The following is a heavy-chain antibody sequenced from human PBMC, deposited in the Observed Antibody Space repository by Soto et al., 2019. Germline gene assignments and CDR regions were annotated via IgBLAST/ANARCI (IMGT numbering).Heavy chain of an antibody. CDR1: GGSISSSSYY. V-gene: IGHV4-39*01. D-gene: IGHD1-26*01. Sequence: SETLSLTCTVSGGSISSSSYYWGWIRQPPGKGLEWIGSIYYSGSTYYNPSLKSRVTISVDTSKNQFSLKLSSVTAADTAVYYCASSRGSYYVASGMDVWGQGTTVX. CDR2: IYYSGST. J-gene: IGHJ6*02. CDR3: ASSRGSYYVASGMDV.